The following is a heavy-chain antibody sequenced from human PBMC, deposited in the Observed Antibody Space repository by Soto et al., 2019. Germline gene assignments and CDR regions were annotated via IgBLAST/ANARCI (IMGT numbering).Heavy chain of an antibody. D-gene: IGHD6-19*01. CDR2: FNPSGLST. CDR3: AKVTHRGTIAVAGPLGS. V-gene: IGHV1-46*01. J-gene: IGHJ4*02. Sequence: QVHLVQSGAEVKKPGASVNVSCQASGSITNHHMHWVRQAPGQGLEWMGIFNPSGLSTTYAQKFQGRVHITRDTSTSTVYMELSSLTSEDTAVYFCAKVTHRGTIAVAGPLGSWGQGTLVIVSS. CDR1: GSITNHH.